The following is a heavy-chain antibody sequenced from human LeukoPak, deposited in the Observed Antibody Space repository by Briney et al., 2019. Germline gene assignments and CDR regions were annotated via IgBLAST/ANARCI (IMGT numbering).Heavy chain of an antibody. CDR3: AREAYCGGDCYLRNYFDY. Sequence: ASVKVSCKTSGYSFTGYYMHWVRQAPGQGLEWMGWINPNSGGTNYAQKFQGRVTMTRDTSISTAYMELSSLRSEDTAVYYCAREAYCGGDCYLRNYFDYWGQGTLVTVSS. V-gene: IGHV1-2*02. CDR1: GYSFTGYY. CDR2: INPNSGGT. J-gene: IGHJ4*02. D-gene: IGHD2-21*02.